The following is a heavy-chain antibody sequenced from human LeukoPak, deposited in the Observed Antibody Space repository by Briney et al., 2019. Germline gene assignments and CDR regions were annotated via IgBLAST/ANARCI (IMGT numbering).Heavy chain of an antibody. CDR3: AGGSSWYDNWFDP. D-gene: IGHD6-13*01. V-gene: IGHV1-18*01. CDR2: ISAYNGNT. Sequence: GASVKVSCKASGGTFSSYAISWVRQAPGQGLEWMGWISAYNGNTNYAQKLQGRVTMTTDTSTSTAYMELRSLRSDDTAVYYCAGGSSWYDNWFDPWGQGTLVTVSS. J-gene: IGHJ5*02. CDR1: GGTFSSYA.